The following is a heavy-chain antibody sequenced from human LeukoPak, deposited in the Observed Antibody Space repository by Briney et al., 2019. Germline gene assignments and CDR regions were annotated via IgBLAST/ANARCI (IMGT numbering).Heavy chain of an antibody. V-gene: IGHV4-34*01. CDR1: GGFFGGYY. D-gene: IGHD2-8*02. Sequence: SETLSLTCAVYGGFFGGYYWTWIRQSPGKGLEWIGEINHSGWANYNPSLESRVTISLDASRTQFSLKMNSLTAADTAVYFCARSLLWPTGASESWGQGTTVTVSS. CDR3: ARSLLWPTGASES. J-gene: IGHJ3*02. CDR2: INHSGWA.